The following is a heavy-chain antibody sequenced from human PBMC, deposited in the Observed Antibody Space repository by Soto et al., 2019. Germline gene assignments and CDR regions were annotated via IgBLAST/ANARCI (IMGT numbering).Heavy chain of an antibody. J-gene: IGHJ4*02. D-gene: IGHD1-26*01. CDR1: GFTFGSYA. CDR3: ARGGFRNASGFDS. Sequence: QVQLVESGGGVVQSGRSLRLSCAASGFTFGSYAIHWVRQAPGKGLDWVTIIWYDGSTKHYADSVRGRFTISRDNSKNTVYLQRNSLRAEDTAVYYCARGGFRNASGFDSWGQGTPVTGSS. CDR2: IWYDGSTK. V-gene: IGHV3-33*01.